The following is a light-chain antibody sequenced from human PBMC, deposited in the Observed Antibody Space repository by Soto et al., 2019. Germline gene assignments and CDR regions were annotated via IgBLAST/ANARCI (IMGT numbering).Light chain of an antibody. CDR1: NSNIGSKT. V-gene: IGLV1-44*01. CDR2: SNH. CDR3: STWDDSLNGVV. Sequence: QSVLTQPPSASGTPGQRVTISCSGSNSNIGSKTVNWYQHLPGTAPKLLIYSNHHRPSGVPDRFSASKSGTSASLAISGLQSEDEADYYCSTWDDSLNGVVFGGGIKVTVL. J-gene: IGLJ2*01.